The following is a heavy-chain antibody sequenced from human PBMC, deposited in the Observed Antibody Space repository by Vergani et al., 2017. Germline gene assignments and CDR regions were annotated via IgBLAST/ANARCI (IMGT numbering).Heavy chain of an antibody. D-gene: IGHD3-16*01. V-gene: IGHV1-8*02. J-gene: IGHJ3*02. CDR1: GYTFTSYD. CDR2: MNPNSGNT. Sequence: QVPLVQSGAAVKKPGASVKVSCKASGYTFTSYDINWVRQATGQGLEWMGWMNPNSGNTGYAQKFQGRVTMTRNTSISTAYMELSSLRSEDTAVYYCARRLYDYVWGSYSFDIWGQGTMVTVSS. CDR3: ARRLYDYVWGSYSFDI.